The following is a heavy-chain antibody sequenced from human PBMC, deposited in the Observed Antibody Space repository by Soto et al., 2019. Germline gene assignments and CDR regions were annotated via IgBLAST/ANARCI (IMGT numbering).Heavy chain of an antibody. Sequence: QVQLQESGPGLVKPSETLSLTCTVSGGSISSYYWSWIRQPPGKGLEWIGYIYYSGRTNYNPSLKSRVTISVDPSKTTYSLKLSSVPAADTAVYYCARGYCSSTICYLWDNGFDPWGQGTLVTVSS. CDR1: GGSISSYY. J-gene: IGHJ5*02. V-gene: IGHV4-59*01. CDR3: ARGYCSSTICYLWDNGFDP. D-gene: IGHD2-2*01. CDR2: IYYSGRT.